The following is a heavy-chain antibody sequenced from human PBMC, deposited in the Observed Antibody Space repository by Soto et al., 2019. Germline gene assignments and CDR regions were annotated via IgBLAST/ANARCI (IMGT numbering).Heavy chain of an antibody. D-gene: IGHD4-17*01. J-gene: IGHJ4*02. CDR1: GFSLRTSGVG. CDR2: IYWDDGK. V-gene: IGHV2-5*02. Sequence: QITLKESGPTLVKPTQTLTLTCTFSGFSLRTSGVGVGWIRQPPGKALERLALIYWDDGKRYSPSLKSRLTITKDTSKNQVVLRMTNMDPVDTATYYCAHLTTGGFYFDYWGQGTLVTVSS. CDR3: AHLTTGGFYFDY.